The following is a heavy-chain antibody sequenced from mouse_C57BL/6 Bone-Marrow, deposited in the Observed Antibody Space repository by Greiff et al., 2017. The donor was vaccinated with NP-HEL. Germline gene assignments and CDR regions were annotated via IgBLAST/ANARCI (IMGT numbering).Heavy chain of an antibody. CDR3: ARVYSTFDS. CDR2: ISDGGSYT. V-gene: IGHV5-4*01. J-gene: IGHJ2*01. CDR1: GFTFSSYA. D-gene: IGHD2-5*01. Sequence: EVHLVESGGGLVKPGGSLKLSCAASGFTFSSYAMSWVRQTPEKRLEWVATISDGGSYTYYPDNVKGRFTISRDNAKNNLYLQMSHLKSEDTAMYYCARVYSTFDSGGQGTTLTVSS.